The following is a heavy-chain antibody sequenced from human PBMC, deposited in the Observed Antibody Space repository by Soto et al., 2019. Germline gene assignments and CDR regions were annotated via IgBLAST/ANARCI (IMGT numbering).Heavy chain of an antibody. D-gene: IGHD3-3*01. V-gene: IGHV3-21*01. CDR3: ARAAYDFWSGYGLVYYYYGMDV. CDR1: GFTFSSYS. Sequence: EVQLVESGGGLVKPGGSLRLSCAASGFTFSSYSMNWVRQAPGKGLEWVSSISSSSSYIYYADSVKGRFTISRDNAKNSLYLQMNSLRAEDTAVYYCARAAYDFWSGYGLVYYYYGMDVWGQGTTVTVSS. CDR2: ISSSSSYI. J-gene: IGHJ6*02.